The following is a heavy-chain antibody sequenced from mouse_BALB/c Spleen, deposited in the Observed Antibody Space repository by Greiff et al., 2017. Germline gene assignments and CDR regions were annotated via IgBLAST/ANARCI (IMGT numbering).Heavy chain of an antibody. J-gene: IGHJ1*01. CDR1: GFTFSSYG. Sequence: EVQLVESGGGLVQPGGSLKLSCAASGFTFSSYGMSWVRQTPDKRLELVATINSNGGSTYYPDSVKGRFTISRDNAKNTLYLQMSSLKSEDTAMYYCARERPHGYFDVWGAGTTVTVSS. CDR3: ARERPHGYFDV. CDR2: INSNGGST. V-gene: IGHV5-6-3*01.